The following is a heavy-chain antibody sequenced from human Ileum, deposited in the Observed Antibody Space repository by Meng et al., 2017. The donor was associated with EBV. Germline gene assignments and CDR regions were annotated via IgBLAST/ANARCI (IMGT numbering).Heavy chain of an antibody. D-gene: IGHD6-6*01. CDR1: GFTFSSYW. V-gene: IGHV3-74*01. J-gene: IGHJ4*02. CDR3: SRDLVGSDDY. CDR2: INENGATT. Sequence: EVQLVDSGGALVQPGGSLRLSCAASGFTFSSYWMHWVRQVPGKGLVWVSRINENGATTTYADSVRGRFTIFRDNAKNTLYLQMNSLRAEDTAVYYCSRDLVGSDDYWGQGTLVTVSS.